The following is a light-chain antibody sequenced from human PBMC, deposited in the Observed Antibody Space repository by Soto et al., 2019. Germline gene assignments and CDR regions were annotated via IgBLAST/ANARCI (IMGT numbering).Light chain of an antibody. CDR3: QQYNNWWT. J-gene: IGKJ1*01. CDR2: DAS. CDR1: QSVSSN. Sequence: DIEMTQSPATLSVSPGERATLSCRASQSVSSNLAWYQQKPGKAPRLLIYDASTRATGIPSRFSGSGSGTEFTLTISSLQSEDFAVYYGQQYNNWWTFGQGTKVEIK. V-gene: IGKV3-15*01.